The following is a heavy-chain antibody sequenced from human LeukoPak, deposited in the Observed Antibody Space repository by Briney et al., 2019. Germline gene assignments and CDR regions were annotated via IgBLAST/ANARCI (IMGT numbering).Heavy chain of an antibody. CDR2: IFYSGST. CDR1: GGSISSGDYY. D-gene: IGHD2-15*01. CDR3: ARADCSGGSCYAFDI. J-gene: IGHJ3*02. V-gene: IGHV4-61*08. Sequence: SETLSLTCTVSGGSISSGDYYWNWIRQHPEKSLEWIGYIFYSGSTNYNPSLKSRVTMSVDTSKNQFSLKLSSVTAADTAVYYCARADCSGGSCYAFDIWGQGTMVTVSS.